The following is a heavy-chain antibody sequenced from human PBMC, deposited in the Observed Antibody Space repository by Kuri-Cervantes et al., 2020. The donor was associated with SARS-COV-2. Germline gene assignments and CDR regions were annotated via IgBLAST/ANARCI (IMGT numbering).Heavy chain of an antibody. CDR3: AREVYGDYAYDY. D-gene: IGHD4-17*01. J-gene: IGHJ4*02. CDR1: GGSFSGYY. CDR2: INDSGST. Sequence: GSLRLSCAVYGGSFSGYYWSWIRQPPGKGLEWIGEINDSGSTNYNPSLKSRVTISVDTSKNQFSLKLSSVTAADTAVYYCAREVYGDYAYDYWGQGTLVTVSS. V-gene: IGHV4-34*01.